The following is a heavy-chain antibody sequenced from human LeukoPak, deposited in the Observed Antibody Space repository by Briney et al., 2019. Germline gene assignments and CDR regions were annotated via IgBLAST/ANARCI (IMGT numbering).Heavy chain of an antibody. Sequence: PSETLSLTCAVYGGSFSGYYWSWIRQPPGKGLEWIGEINHSGSTNYNPSLKSRVTISVDTSKNQFSLKLSSVTAADTAVYYGARARVRTNYYYYMDVWGKGTTVTVSS. CDR3: ARARVRTNYYYYMDV. V-gene: IGHV4-34*01. CDR1: GGSFSGYY. CDR2: INHSGST. D-gene: IGHD1/OR15-1a*01. J-gene: IGHJ6*03.